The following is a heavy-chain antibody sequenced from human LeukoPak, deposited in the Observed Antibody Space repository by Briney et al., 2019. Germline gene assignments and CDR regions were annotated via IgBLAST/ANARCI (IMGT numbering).Heavy chain of an antibody. J-gene: IGHJ3*02. CDR3: ATVYSSSSGGAFDI. CDR2: ISAYNGNT. CDR1: GYTFTSYG. D-gene: IGHD6-13*01. Sequence: ASVKVSCKASGYTFTSYGISWVRQAPGRGLEWMGWISAYNGNTNYAQKLQGRVTMTTDTSTSTAYMELRSLRSDDTAVYYCATVYSSSSGGAFDIWGQGTMVTVSP. V-gene: IGHV1-18*01.